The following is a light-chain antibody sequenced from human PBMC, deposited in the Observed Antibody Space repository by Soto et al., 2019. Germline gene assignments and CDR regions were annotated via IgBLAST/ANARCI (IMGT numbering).Light chain of an antibody. CDR1: QSVSSW. Sequence: DIQMTQSPSTLSASVGDRVTITCRASQSVSSWLAWYQQEPGKDPNLLVYKASSLESGVPSWFSGSGLATYFTRSISSLQPDYFATYACQQYNSYPLTFGGGTKVETK. J-gene: IGKJ4*01. CDR2: KAS. CDR3: QQYNSYPLT. V-gene: IGKV1-5*03.